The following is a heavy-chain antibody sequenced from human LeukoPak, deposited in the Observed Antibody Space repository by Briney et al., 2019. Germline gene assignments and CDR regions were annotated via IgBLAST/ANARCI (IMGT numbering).Heavy chain of an antibody. CDR1: GFTFDNYR. Sequence: EGSLRLSCAASGFTFDNYRMSWVRQAPGKGLEWVSTVNADGGNTYYADSVKGRFTISRDNSKSTLILQMNSMRVEDTALYYCTKRVKYGGTWDHFADWGQGTLVTVSS. CDR2: VNADGGNT. D-gene: IGHD1-26*01. V-gene: IGHV3-23*01. J-gene: IGHJ4*02. CDR3: TKRVKYGGTWDHFAD.